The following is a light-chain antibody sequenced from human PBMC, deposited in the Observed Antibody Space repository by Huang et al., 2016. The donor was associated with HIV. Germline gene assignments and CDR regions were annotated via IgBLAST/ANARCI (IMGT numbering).Light chain of an antibody. CDR2: GTS. J-gene: IGKJ1*01. CDR1: QSLSPTD. V-gene: IGKV3-20*01. CDR3: QQYVRSPWT. Sequence: EIVLTQSPGTLSLSPVERAALSCRASQSLSPTDLAWYQQRPGQGPRLLIYGTSTRATGIPDRFSGSGSGTDFTLTISRLEPEDFAMYYCQQYVRSPWTFGQGTKVEIK.